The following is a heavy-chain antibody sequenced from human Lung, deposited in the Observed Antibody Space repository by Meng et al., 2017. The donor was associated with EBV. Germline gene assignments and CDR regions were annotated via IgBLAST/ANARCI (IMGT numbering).Heavy chain of an antibody. CDR2: IYYSGST. Sequence: LQDTGPGRVKPSHTLSLPCSAPGYAIISSNWWSWIREHPGKGLGWIGYIYYSGSTSYYPSLKSRVTMSVDTSKNQFSMNLNSVTAVDTAVYYCARNVPGTSSYYDWGQGTLVTVSS. CDR1: GYAIISSNW. D-gene: IGHD3-22*01. CDR3: ARNVPGTSSYYD. J-gene: IGHJ4*02. V-gene: IGHV4-28*01.